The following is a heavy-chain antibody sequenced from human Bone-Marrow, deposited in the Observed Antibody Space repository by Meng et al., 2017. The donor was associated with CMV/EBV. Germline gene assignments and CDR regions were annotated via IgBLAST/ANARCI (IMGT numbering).Heavy chain of an antibody. CDR2: ISYDGSNK. Sequence: GALRLSCAASRFTFSSYAMHWLRQAPGKGLEWVAVISYDGSNKYYADSVKGRFTISRDNSKNTLYLQMNSLRAEDTAVYYCAKDIAAAGVDYWGQGTLVTFSS. CDR1: RFTFSSYA. J-gene: IGHJ4*02. V-gene: IGHV3-30*04. D-gene: IGHD6-13*01. CDR3: AKDIAAAGVDY.